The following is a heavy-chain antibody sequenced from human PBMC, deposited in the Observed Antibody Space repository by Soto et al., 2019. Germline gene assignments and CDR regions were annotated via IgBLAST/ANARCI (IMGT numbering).Heavy chain of an antibody. D-gene: IGHD2-8*01. J-gene: IGHJ6*02. Sequence: GGSLRLSCAATGLTFSHYAMHWVRQPPGKGLEWVAVISYDGNNEYSADSVKGRFTISRDNSKNTLYLQMVSLRPEDTAVYYCAKDRATMAVYYFYGMDVWGQGTTVTVSS. CDR1: GLTFSHYA. V-gene: IGHV3-30*18. CDR3: AKDRATMAVYYFYGMDV. CDR2: ISYDGNNE.